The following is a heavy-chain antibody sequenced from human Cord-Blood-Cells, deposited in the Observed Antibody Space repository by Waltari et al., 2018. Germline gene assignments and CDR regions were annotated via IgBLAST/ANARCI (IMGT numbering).Heavy chain of an antibody. Sequence: QLQLQESGPGLVKPSETLSLTCTVSGGSIRSSSYYWGWIRQPPGKGLEWIGSIYYSGSAYYNPSLKSRVTISVDTSKNQFSLKLSSVTAADTAVYYCAREGSGYDFDYWGQGTLVTVSS. CDR1: GGSIRSSSYY. CDR2: IYYSGSA. V-gene: IGHV4-39*02. D-gene: IGHD5-12*01. J-gene: IGHJ4*02. CDR3: AREGSGYDFDY.